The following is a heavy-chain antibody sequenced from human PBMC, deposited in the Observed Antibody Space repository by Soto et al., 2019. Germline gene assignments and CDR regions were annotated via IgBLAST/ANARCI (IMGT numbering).Heavy chain of an antibody. D-gene: IGHD3-10*01. CDR2: IYPGDSDT. J-gene: IGHJ4*02. V-gene: IGHV5-51*01. Sequence: GESLKISCKGSGYSFTSYWIGWVRQMPGKGLEWMGIIYPGDSDTRYSPSFQGQVTISADKSISTAYLQWSSLTAADTAVYYCARGSSPEGPIQMTFDYWGQGALVTVSS. CDR1: GYSFTSYW. CDR3: ARGSSPEGPIQMTFDY.